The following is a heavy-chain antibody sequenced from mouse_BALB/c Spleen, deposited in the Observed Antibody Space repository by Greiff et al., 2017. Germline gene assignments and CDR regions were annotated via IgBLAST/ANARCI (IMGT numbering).Heavy chain of an antibody. CDR3: ARDWDYGSSYRAWFAY. Sequence: VMLVESGPGLVAPSQSLSITCTVSGFSLTSYGVHWVRQPPGKGLEWLGVIWAGGSTNYNSALMSRLSISKDNSKSQVFLKMNSLQTDDTAMYYCARDWDYGSSYRAWFAYWGQGTLVTVSA. CDR1: GFSLTSYG. D-gene: IGHD1-1*01. CDR2: IWAGGST. V-gene: IGHV2-9*02. J-gene: IGHJ3*01.